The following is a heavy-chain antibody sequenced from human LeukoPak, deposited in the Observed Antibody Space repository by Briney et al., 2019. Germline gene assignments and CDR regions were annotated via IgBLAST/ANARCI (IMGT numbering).Heavy chain of an antibody. Sequence: SETLSLTCAVYGGSFSGYYWSWIRQPPGKGLEWIGEINHSGSTNHNPSLKSRVTISVDTSKNQFSLKLSSVTAADTAVYYCARGQVNFGFDPWGQGTLVTVSS. V-gene: IGHV4-34*01. J-gene: IGHJ5*02. D-gene: IGHD4-11*01. CDR1: GGSFSGYY. CDR2: INHSGST. CDR3: ARGQVNFGFDP.